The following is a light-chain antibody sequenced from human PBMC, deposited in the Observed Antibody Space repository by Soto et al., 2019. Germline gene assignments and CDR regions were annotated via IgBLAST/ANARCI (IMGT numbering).Light chain of an antibody. CDR2: GDS. CDR3: AAWDDSLNGRV. J-gene: IGLJ3*02. CDR1: SSNIGAGYD. Sequence: QSVLTQPPSVSGAPGQRVTISCTGSSSNIGAGYDVQWYQQFPGTAPKVLIYGDSNRPSGVPARFSGSKSGTSASLAISGLQSEDEADYYCAAWDDSLNGRVFGGGTKLTVL. V-gene: IGLV1-40*01.